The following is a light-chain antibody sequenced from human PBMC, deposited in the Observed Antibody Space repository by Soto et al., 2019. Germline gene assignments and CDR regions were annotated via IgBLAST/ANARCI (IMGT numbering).Light chain of an antibody. CDR2: AST. CDR1: SSNIGAGFD. CDR3: QSYNTGLTGHVL. J-gene: IGLJ2*01. V-gene: IGLV1-40*01. Sequence: QSALTQPPSVSGAPGQRVTISCSGNSSNIGAGFDVHWYQQLPGAAPKLLIYASTNRPSGVPDRFSGSKSDTSASLAITGLQIDDEADYYCQSYNTGLTGHVLFGGGTKLTVL.